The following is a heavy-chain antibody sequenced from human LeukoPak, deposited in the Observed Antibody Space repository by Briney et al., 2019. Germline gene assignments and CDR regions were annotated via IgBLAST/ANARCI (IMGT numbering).Heavy chain of an antibody. CDR2: INPNSGGT. Sequence: ASVKVSCKASGYTFTGYYMHWVRQAPGQGLEWMGWINPNSGGTNYAQKFQGGVTMTRDTSISTAYMELSRLRSDDTAVYYCARELNTCSSTSCYWSYYYYGMDVWGQGTTVTVSS. D-gene: IGHD2-2*01. CDR1: GYTFTGYY. CDR3: ARELNTCSSTSCYWSYYYYGMDV. J-gene: IGHJ6*02. V-gene: IGHV1-2*02.